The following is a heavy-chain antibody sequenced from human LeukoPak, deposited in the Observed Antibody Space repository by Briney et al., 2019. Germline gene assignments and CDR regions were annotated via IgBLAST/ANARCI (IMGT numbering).Heavy chain of an antibody. J-gene: IGHJ3*02. CDR2: INHSGST. CDR1: GGSFSGYY. Sequence: SETLSLTCAVYGGSFSGYYWSWIRQPPGKGLEWIGEINHSGSTNYNPSLKSRVTISVDTSKNQFSLKLSSVTAADTAVYYCARESLWFGEYDAFDIWGQGTMVTVSS. D-gene: IGHD3-10*01. V-gene: IGHV4-34*01. CDR3: ARESLWFGEYDAFDI.